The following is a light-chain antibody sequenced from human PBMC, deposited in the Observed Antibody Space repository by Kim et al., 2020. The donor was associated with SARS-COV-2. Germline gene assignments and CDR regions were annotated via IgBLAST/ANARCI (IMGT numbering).Light chain of an antibody. CDR3: QVWDSSSDHPV. J-gene: IGLJ2*01. Sequence: APGNTAKITCGVKNIGSKSVHWYQQKPGQAPVLVIYYDSDRPSGIPERFSGSNSGNTATLTISRVEAGDEADYYCQVWDSSSDHPVFGGGTQLTVL. CDR1: NIGSKS. V-gene: IGLV3-21*04. CDR2: YDS.